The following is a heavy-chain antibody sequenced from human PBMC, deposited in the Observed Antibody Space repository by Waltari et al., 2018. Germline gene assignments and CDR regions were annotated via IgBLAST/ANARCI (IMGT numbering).Heavy chain of an antibody. Sequence: QMQLQESGPGLVKPSETLSLTCAVSGYSISSGYYWGWIRQPPGKGLEWIGSIYHSGSTYYNPSLKSRVTISVDTSKNQFSLKLSSVTAADTAVYYCARVGEPGGYYYYYYMDVWGKGTTVTVSS. CDR1: GYSISSGYY. V-gene: IGHV4-38-2*01. J-gene: IGHJ6*03. CDR3: ARVGEPGGYYYYYYMDV. CDR2: IYHSGST. D-gene: IGHD4-17*01.